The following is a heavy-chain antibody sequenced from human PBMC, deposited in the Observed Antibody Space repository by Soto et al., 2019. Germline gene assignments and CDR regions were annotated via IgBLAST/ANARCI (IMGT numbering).Heavy chain of an antibody. V-gene: IGHV3-7*05. CDR2: IKQDGSEK. J-gene: IGHJ4*02. CDR3: ARDHVDAAMVSCFDY. Sequence: GGALRLSCSASGFTFSSSWITLVRQAPGKRLEWVAKIKQDGSEKFYVDSVKGRFTISRDNAKNSLYLQMNSLRAEDMSVYYCARDHVDAAMVSCFDYWGQGTLVTVSS. CDR1: GFTFSSSW. D-gene: IGHD5-18*01.